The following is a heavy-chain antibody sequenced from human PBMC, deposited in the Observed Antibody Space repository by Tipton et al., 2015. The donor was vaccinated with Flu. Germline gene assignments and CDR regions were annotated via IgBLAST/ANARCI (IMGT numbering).Heavy chain of an antibody. J-gene: IGHJ5*02. Sequence: LRLSCTVSGYSISSGYYWGWIRQPPGKGLEWIGSIYHSGSTYYNPSLKSRVTISVDTSKNQFSLKLSSVTAADTAAYYCARGDYGDAPSWFDPWGQGTLATVSS. CDR1: GYSISSGYY. D-gene: IGHD4-17*01. V-gene: IGHV4-38-2*02. CDR3: ARGDYGDAPSWFDP. CDR2: IYHSGST.